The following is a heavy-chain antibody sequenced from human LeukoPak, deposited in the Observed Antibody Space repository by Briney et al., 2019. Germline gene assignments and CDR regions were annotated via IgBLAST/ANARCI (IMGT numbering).Heavy chain of an antibody. D-gene: IGHD3-22*01. CDR1: GYTFTSYY. V-gene: IGHV1-2*02. Sequence: ASVKVSCKASGYTFTSYYMHWVRQAPGQGLEGMGWINPNSGGTNYAQKFQGRVTMTRDTSISTAYMELSRLRSDDTAVYYCARDRIGYDSSADIWGQGTMVTVSS. J-gene: IGHJ3*02. CDR3: ARDRIGYDSSADI. CDR2: INPNSGGT.